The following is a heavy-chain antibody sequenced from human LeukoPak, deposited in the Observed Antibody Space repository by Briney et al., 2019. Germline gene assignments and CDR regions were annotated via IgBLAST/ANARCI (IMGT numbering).Heavy chain of an antibody. CDR3: ARDFALITVFGVALYGMDV. V-gene: IGHV3-53*01. Sequence: GGSLRLSCAPSAFTVSSNYMSWVRQAPGKGLDWVSVIYSGGNTYYADSVKGRFTISRDNSKNTLYLQMNSLRAEDTAVYYCARDFALITVFGVALYGMDVWGQGTTVTVS. CDR1: AFTVSSNY. CDR2: IYSGGNT. D-gene: IGHD3-3*01. J-gene: IGHJ6*02.